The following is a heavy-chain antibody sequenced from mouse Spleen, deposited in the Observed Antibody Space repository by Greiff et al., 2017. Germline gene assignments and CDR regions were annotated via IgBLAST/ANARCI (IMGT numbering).Heavy chain of an antibody. CDR2: IDPANGNT. V-gene: IGHV14-3*02. Sequence: EVQRVESGAELVKPGASVKLSCTASGFNIKDTYMHWVKQRPEQGLEWIGRIDPANGNTKYDPKFQDKATITADTSSNTAYLQLSSLTSEDTAVYYCTREDGFDWYAMDYWGQGTSVIVSS. J-gene: IGHJ4*01. D-gene: IGHD2-2*01. CDR3: TREDGFDWYAMDY. CDR1: GFNIKDTY.